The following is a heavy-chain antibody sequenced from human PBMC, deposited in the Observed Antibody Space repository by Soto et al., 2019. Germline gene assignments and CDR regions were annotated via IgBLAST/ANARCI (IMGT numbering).Heavy chain of an antibody. V-gene: IGHV3-23*01. Sequence: GGSLRLSCAASGFTFKSFAMSWVRQAPGKGLEWVSTLSGSPGKKYSADSVKGRFTISRDNSKNMLFIKMNSLRAEDTAVYSCAYSGTLVVSSVLPDYWAQGTLVTVSS. D-gene: IGHD1-7*01. CDR1: GFTFKSFA. J-gene: IGHJ4*02. CDR3: AYSGTLVVSSVLPDY. CDR2: LSGSPGKK.